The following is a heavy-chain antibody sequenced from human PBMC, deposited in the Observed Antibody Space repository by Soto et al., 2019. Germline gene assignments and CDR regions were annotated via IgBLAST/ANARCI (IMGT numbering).Heavy chain of an antibody. V-gene: IGHV3-23*01. D-gene: IGHD2-2*01. J-gene: IGHJ4*02. Sequence: GGSLRLSCAASGFTFSSYAMSWVRQAPGKGLEWVSAISGSGGSTYYADSVKGRFTISRDNSKNTLYLQMNSLRAEDTAVYYCAKDLIPIVVVTAAHFDYWGQGTLVTVSS. CDR2: ISGSGGST. CDR1: GFTFSSYA. CDR3: AKDLIPIVVVTAAHFDY.